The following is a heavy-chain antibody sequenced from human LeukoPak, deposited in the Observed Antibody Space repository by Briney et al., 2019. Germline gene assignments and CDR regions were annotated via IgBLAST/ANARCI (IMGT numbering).Heavy chain of an antibody. CDR2: INTDGSST. V-gene: IGHV3-74*01. J-gene: IGHJ4*02. Sequence: GGSLRLSCAASGFTFSSYWMHWVRQAPGKGLVWVSRINTDGSSTSYADSVKGRFTISRDNAKNTLYLQMNSLRAEDTAVYYCAKVDSPYGSGSYDYWGQGTLVTVSS. CDR1: GFTFSSYW. D-gene: IGHD3-10*01. CDR3: AKVDSPYGSGSYDY.